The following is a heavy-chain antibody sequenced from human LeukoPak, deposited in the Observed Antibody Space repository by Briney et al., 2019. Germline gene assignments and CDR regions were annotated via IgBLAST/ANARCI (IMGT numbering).Heavy chain of an antibody. D-gene: IGHD3-22*01. J-gene: IGHJ4*02. CDR2: ISSSSSTI. CDR3: ARLGGYYLAPSFDY. CDR1: GFTFSSYS. Sequence: PGGSLRLSCAASGFTFSSYSMNWVRQAPGKGLEWVSYISSSSSTIYYADSVKGRFTISRDNAKNSLYLQMNSLRAEDTAVYYCARLGGYYLAPSFDYWGQGTLVTVSS. V-gene: IGHV3-48*01.